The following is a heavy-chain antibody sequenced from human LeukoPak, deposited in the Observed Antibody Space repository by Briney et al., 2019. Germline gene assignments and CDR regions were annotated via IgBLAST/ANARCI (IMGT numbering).Heavy chain of an antibody. D-gene: IGHD6-19*01. Sequence: GGSLRLSCAASGFTFSSYGMHWVRQAPGKGLEWVAFIRYDGSNKYYADSVKGRFTISRDNAKNSLYLQMNGLRAEDTAVYYCARGRWLVFRGQGTLVTVSS. J-gene: IGHJ4*02. CDR2: IRYDGSNK. V-gene: IGHV3-30*02. CDR1: GFTFSSYG. CDR3: ARGRWLVF.